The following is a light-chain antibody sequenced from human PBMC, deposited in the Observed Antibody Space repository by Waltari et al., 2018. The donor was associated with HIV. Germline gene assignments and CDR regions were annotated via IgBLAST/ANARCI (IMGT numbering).Light chain of an antibody. V-gene: IGLV1-47*01. Sequence: SVLTQPPSTSGTPGQKVTIPCSGRTSNIGSTFVYWYQQFPGTAPKLLIYRNNERPAGVPDRLSGAKSGISASLAITGLRSEDEADYYCAAWDVSRSGGVFGGGTKLTVL. J-gene: IGLJ3*02. CDR1: TSNIGSTF. CDR2: RNN. CDR3: AAWDVSRSGGV.